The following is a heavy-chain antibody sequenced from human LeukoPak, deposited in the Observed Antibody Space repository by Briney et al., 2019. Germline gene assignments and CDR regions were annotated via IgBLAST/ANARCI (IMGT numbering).Heavy chain of an antibody. V-gene: IGHV4-59*08. CDR1: GGSISSYY. J-gene: IGHJ6*02. Sequence: KPSETLSLTCTVSGGSISSYYWSWIRQPPGKGLEWIGYIYYSGSTNYNPSLKSRVTISVDTSKNQFSLKLSSVTAADTTVYYCARVSPWVESPHYYYYGMDVWGQGTTVTVSS. D-gene: IGHD2-15*01. CDR2: IYYSGST. CDR3: ARVSPWVESPHYYYYGMDV.